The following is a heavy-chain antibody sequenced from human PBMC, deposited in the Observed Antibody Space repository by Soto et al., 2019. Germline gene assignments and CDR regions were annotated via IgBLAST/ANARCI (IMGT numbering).Heavy chain of an antibody. D-gene: IGHD3-22*01. J-gene: IGHJ4*02. CDR1: GGTFSSYA. CDR2: IIPIFGTA. CDR3: ARDSSGDSSGYYPYYFDH. Sequence: SVKVSCKASGGTFSSYAISWVRQAPGQGLEWMGGIIPIFGTANYAQKFQGRVTITADESTSTAYMELSSLRSEDTAVYYCARDSSGDSSGYYPYYFDHWGQGTLVTVSS. V-gene: IGHV1-69*13.